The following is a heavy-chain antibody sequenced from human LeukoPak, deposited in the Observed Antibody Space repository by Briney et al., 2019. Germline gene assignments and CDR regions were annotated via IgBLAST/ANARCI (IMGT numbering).Heavy chain of an antibody. CDR3: ARPKRITIFGVVKNHRYNWFDP. D-gene: IGHD3-3*01. CDR1: GYTFTSYY. V-gene: IGHV1-46*01. Sequence: ASVKVSCKASGYTFTSYYMHWVRQAPGQGLEWMGIINPSGGSTSYAQKFQGRVTMTRNTSISTAYMELSSLRSEDTAVYYCARPKRITIFGVVKNHRYNWFDPWGQGTLVTVSS. CDR2: INPSGGST. J-gene: IGHJ5*02.